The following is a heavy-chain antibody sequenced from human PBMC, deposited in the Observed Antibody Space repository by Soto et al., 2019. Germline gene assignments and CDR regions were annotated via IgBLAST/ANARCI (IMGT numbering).Heavy chain of an antibody. CDR3: VRDVAWSFDY. D-gene: IGHD2-15*01. CDR2: LNEDGSEK. J-gene: IGHJ4*02. Sequence: EMQLVAYGVGLVQPGGSLRLSCAASGFNFSKHWMAWVRQDPGKGLEWVAKLNEDGSEKYHVGSLKGRFTISRDNARNSLYMQIDSLSVEDTAVYHCVRDVAWSFDYLSQGTLVNVAS. CDR1: GFNFSKHW. V-gene: IGHV3-7*01.